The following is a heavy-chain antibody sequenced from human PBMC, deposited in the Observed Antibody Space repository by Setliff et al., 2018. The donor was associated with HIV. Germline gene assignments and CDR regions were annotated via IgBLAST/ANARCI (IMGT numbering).Heavy chain of an antibody. CDR1: GGTISNSY. CDR3: ASFGGGGGHFYLDL. J-gene: IGHJ2*01. V-gene: IGHV4-4*07. Sequence: PSETLSLTCPVPGGTISNSYWSWIRQPAGKGLEWIGRIYTSGSTMYNPSLKSRVTMSVDTSNNQFSLKLSSVTAADTAVYYCASFGGGGGHFYLDLWGRGTLVTVSS. D-gene: IGHD3-16*01. CDR2: IYTSGST.